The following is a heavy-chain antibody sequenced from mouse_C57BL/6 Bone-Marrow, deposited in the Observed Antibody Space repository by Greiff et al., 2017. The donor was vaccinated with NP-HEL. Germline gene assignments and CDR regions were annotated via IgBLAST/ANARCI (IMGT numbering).Heavy chain of an antibody. V-gene: IGHV3-6*01. D-gene: IGHD2-3*01. CDR2: ISYDGSN. J-gene: IGHJ1*03. Sequence: EVKLQESGPGLVKPSQSLSLTCSVTGYSITSGYYWNWIRQFPGNKLEWMGYISYDGSNNYNPSLKNRISITRDTSKNQFFLKLNSVTTEDTATYYCARVYDGYSYWYFDVWGTGTTVTVSS. CDR3: ARVYDGYSYWYFDV. CDR1: GYSITSGYY.